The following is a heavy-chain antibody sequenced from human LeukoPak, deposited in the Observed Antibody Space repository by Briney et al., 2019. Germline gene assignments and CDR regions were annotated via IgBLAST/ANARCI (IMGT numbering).Heavy chain of an antibody. CDR3: ARGGAHGMDV. V-gene: IGHV3-21*04. J-gene: IGHJ6*02. CDR1: GFTFSSYS. CDR2: ISSSSSYI. D-gene: IGHD1-26*01. Sequence: GSLRLSCAASGFTFSSYSMNWVRQAPGKGLEWVSSISSSSSYIYYADSVKGRFTISRDNAKNSVFLQMNSLRVEDTAVYYCARGGAHGMDVWGRGTTVTVSS.